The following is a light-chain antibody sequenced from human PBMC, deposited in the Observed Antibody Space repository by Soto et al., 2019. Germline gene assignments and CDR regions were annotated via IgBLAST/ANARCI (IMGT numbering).Light chain of an antibody. J-gene: IGLJ1*01. CDR3: SSYAARNNYV. CDR1: SSDVGGYNY. CDR2: EVT. V-gene: IGLV2-8*01. Sequence: QSALTQPPSASGSHGQSVTSSCTGTSSDVGGYNYVSWYQHHPGKAPKLMIYEVTKRPSGVPDRFSGSKSGNTASLTVSGLQAEDEADYYCSSYAARNNYVFGTGTKLTVL.